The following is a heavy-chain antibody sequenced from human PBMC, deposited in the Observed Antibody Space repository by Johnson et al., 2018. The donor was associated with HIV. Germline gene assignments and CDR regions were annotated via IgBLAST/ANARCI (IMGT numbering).Heavy chain of an antibody. D-gene: IGHD2-21*02. J-gene: IGHJ3*02. CDR3: ARAAYCGGDCYSGSRLDAFDI. CDR2: ISSSGSTI. Sequence: VQLVESGGGVVRPGGSLRLSCAASGFTFDDYGMSWVRQAPGKGLEWVSYISSSGSTIYYADSVKGRFTLSRENAKNSLYRQMNSLRAEDTAVYYCARAAYCGGDCYSGSRLDAFDIWGQGTMVTVSS. CDR1: GFTFDDYG. V-gene: IGHV3-48*04.